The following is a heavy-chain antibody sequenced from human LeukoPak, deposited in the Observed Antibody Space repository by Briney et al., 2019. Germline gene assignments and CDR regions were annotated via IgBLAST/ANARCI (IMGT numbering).Heavy chain of an antibody. V-gene: IGHV3-23*01. J-gene: IGHJ4*02. CDR2: IIGSGDST. D-gene: IGHD5-12*01. CDR1: GFTFSTYA. Sequence: GGSLRLSCAASGFTFSTYAMAWVRQAPGKGLEWVSTIIGSGDSTYYADSLKGRFTISRDNSKNTLYLQMNSLRAEDTAVYYCARDESPIVATSSGLDYWGRGTLVTVSS. CDR3: ARDESPIVATSSGLDY.